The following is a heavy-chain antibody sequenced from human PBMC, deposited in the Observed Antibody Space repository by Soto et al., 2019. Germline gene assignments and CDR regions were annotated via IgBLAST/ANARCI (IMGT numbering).Heavy chain of an antibody. CDR2: IYYSGST. J-gene: IGHJ4*02. CDR1: GGSISSYY. D-gene: IGHD3-10*02. V-gene: IGHV4-59*01. CDR3: AISPLCSGSYTLDY. Sequence: PSETLSLTCTVSGGSISSYYWSWIRQPPGKGLEWIGYIYYSGSTNYNPSLKSRVTISVDTSKNQFSLKLSSVTAADTAVYYCAISPLCSGSYTLDYWGQGTLVTVSS.